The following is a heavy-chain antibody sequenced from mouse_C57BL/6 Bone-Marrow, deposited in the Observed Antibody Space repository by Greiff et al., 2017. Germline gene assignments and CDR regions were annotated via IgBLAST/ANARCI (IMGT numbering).Heavy chain of an antibody. J-gene: IGHJ2*01. CDR1: GYSITSGYY. Sequence: ESGPGLVKPSQSLSLTCSVTGYSITSGYYWNWIRQFPGKKLEWMGYISYDGSNNYNPSLKNRISITRDTSKNQFFRKLNSVTTEDTATYYGATDYSYYFYYWGQGTTLTGSS. D-gene: IGHD1-1*01. V-gene: IGHV3-6*01. CDR2: ISYDGSN. CDR3: ATDYSYYFYY.